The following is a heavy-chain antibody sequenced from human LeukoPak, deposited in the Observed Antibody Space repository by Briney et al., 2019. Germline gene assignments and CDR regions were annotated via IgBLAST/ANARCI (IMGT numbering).Heavy chain of an antibody. D-gene: IGHD3-3*01. CDR2: MNPNSGNT. CDR1: GYTFTSYD. J-gene: IGHJ4*02. CDR3: ARRYYDFWSGYYGVWYFDY. Sequence: ASVKVSCKASGYTFTSYDINWVRQATGQGLEWVGWMNPNSGNTGYAQKFQGRVTMTRNTSISTAYMELSSLRSEDTAVYYCARRYYDFWSGYYGVWYFDYWGQGTLVTVSS. V-gene: IGHV1-8*01.